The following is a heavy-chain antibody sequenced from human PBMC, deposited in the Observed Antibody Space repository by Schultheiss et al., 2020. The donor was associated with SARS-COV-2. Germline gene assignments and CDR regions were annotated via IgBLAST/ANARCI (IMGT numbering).Heavy chain of an antibody. CDR1: GFTFSNYW. J-gene: IGHJ6*02. D-gene: IGHD3-16*01. CDR2: INSDGSST. Sequence: GGSLRLSCAASGFTFSNYWMYWVRQAPGKGLVWVSHINSDGSSTTYGDSVKGRFTISRDNAKTTLYLQMNSLRAEDTAIYYCVRQGAWGDMDVWGQGTSVTVSS. CDR3: VRQGAWGDMDV. V-gene: IGHV3-74*01.